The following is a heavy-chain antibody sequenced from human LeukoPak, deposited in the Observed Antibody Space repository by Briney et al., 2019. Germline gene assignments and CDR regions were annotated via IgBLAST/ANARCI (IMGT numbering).Heavy chain of an antibody. CDR2: IYSGGST. CDR1: EFSVSSNY. J-gene: IGHJ4*02. CDR3: ATGGTYYYDISGLF. Sequence: GGSLRLSCAASEFSVSSNYMSWVRQAPGRGLEWVSIIYSGGSTYYADSVKGRFTISRDNAKNSLYLQMNGLRAEDTAVYYCATGGTYYYDISGLFWGQGTLVTVSS. V-gene: IGHV3-53*01. D-gene: IGHD3-22*01.